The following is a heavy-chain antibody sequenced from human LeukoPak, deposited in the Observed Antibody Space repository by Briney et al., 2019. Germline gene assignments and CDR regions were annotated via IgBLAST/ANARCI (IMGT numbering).Heavy chain of an antibody. CDR2: ISSSSSYI. J-gene: IGHJ4*02. D-gene: IGHD6-13*01. V-gene: IGHV3-21*01. Sequence: GGSLRLSCAASGFTFSSYSMNWVRQAPGKGLEWVSSISSSSSYIYYADSVKGRFTISRDNAKNSLYLQMNSLRAEDTAVYYCARRGPSIAAAGPGDYWGQGTLVTVSS. CDR3: ARRGPSIAAAGPGDY. CDR1: GFTFSSYS.